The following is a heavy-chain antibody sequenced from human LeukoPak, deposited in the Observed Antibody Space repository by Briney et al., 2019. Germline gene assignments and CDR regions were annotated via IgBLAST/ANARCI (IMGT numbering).Heavy chain of an antibody. CDR3: ARYGGPFDY. D-gene: IGHD4/OR15-4a*01. CDR2: IYHSGST. CDR1: GYSISSGYY. J-gene: IGHJ4*02. V-gene: IGHV4-38-2*01. Sequence: PSETLSLTCAVSGYSISSGYYWGWIRQPPGQGLEWIGSIYHSGSTYYNPSLKSRVTISVDTSKNQFSLKLSSVTAADTAVYYCARYGGPFDYWGQGTLVTVSS.